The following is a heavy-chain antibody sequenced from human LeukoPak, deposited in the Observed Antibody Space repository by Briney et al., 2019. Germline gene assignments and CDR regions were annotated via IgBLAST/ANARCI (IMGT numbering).Heavy chain of an antibody. CDR3: AREGLNMVRGVIPKEAWGWFDP. D-gene: IGHD3-10*01. CDR2: IYSSGST. J-gene: IGHJ5*02. CDR1: GGSISSGSYY. Sequence: SETLSLTCTVSGGSISSGSYYWNWIQQPAGKGLEWIGRIYSSGSTNYNPSLKSRVTISVDMSKNQFSLKLSSVTAADTAVYYCAREGLNMVRGVIPKEAWGWFDPWGQGTLVTVSS. V-gene: IGHV4-61*02.